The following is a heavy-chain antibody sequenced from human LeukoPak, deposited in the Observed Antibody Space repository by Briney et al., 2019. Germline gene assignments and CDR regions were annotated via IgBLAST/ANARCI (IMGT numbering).Heavy chain of an antibody. Sequence: SLRLSCAASGFTFSSYSMNWVRQAPGKGLEWVSGISWNSGSIGYADSVKGRFTISRDNAKNSLYLQMNSLRAEDMALYYCAKVYCSSTSCYTVGDYFDYWGQGTLVTVSS. CDR2: ISWNSGSI. V-gene: IGHV3-9*03. J-gene: IGHJ4*02. CDR1: GFTFSSYS. CDR3: AKVYCSSTSCYTVGDYFDY. D-gene: IGHD2-2*02.